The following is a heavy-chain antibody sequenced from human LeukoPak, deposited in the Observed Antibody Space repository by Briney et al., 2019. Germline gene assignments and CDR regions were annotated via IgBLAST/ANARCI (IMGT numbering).Heavy chain of an antibody. Sequence: GGSLRLSCTPSGFTFSYYWINWVRQAPGKGREWVASINNDGSEKSYVDSVKGRFTISRDTAKNSVYLQMNNLRAEDTAVYYCLRDRGYSTYDCWGQGTLVTVSS. CDR2: INNDGSEK. CDR1: GFTFSYYW. D-gene: IGHD6-13*01. V-gene: IGHV3-7*01. CDR3: LRDRGYSTYDC. J-gene: IGHJ4*02.